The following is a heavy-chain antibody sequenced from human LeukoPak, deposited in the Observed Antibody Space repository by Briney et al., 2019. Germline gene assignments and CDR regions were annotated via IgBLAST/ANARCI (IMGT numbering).Heavy chain of an antibody. CDR3: ARVSYSYGGYYMDV. Sequence: GGSLRLSCAASGFTFSSFWMHWVRQPPGEGLVWVSGISGSGGSTYYADSVKGRFTISRDNSKNTLYLQMNSLRAEDTAVYYCARVSYSYGGYYMDVWGKGTTVTISS. CDR2: ISGSGGST. D-gene: IGHD5-18*01. J-gene: IGHJ6*03. CDR1: GFTFSSFW. V-gene: IGHV3-23*01.